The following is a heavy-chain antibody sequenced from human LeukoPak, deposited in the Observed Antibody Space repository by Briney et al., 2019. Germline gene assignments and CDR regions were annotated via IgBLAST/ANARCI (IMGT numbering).Heavy chain of an antibody. V-gene: IGHV3-74*01. CDR3: ATKQWLAPPPDS. Sequence: GGPLRLSCAASGFTFSKYWMLWVRQAPGKGLESVSRINTDGTVTTYADSVKGRFTVSRDNADNTMFLQVNSVRDEDTAVYYCATKQWLAPPPDSWGQGTPVTGSS. J-gene: IGHJ4*02. CDR1: GFTFSKYW. CDR2: INTDGTVT. D-gene: IGHD6-19*01.